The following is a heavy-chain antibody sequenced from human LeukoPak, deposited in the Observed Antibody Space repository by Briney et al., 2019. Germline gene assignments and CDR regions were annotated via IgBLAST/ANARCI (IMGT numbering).Heavy chain of an antibody. Sequence: GESLKMSCKASGYSFIDYWIGWVRQTPAKGLEWMAIIYPGDSDSRYTYSPSFQGQVTISADKSISTTYLQWSSLKASDTAMYYCARSTSGSFDSWGQGTPVTVSS. V-gene: IGHV5-51*01. J-gene: IGHJ4*02. D-gene: IGHD3-10*01. CDR2: IYPGDSDS. CDR3: ARSTSGSFDS. CDR1: GYSFIDYW.